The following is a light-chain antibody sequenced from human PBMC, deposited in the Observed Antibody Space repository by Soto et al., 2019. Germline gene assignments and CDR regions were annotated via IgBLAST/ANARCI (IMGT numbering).Light chain of an antibody. CDR2: AAS. V-gene: IGKV1-27*01. Sequence: DIQMTQSPSSLSASVGDRVTITCRASQDISNYLAWYQQKPGKVPKVLLYAASTLQSGVPSRVSGSGSGTDFTLTISSLQIEDVATYYCQKYDSDPYTFGPGTKVDIK. CDR1: QDISNY. CDR3: QKYDSDPYT. J-gene: IGKJ3*01.